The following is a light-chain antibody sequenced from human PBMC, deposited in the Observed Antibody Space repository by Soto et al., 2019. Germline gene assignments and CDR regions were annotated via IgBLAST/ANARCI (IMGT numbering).Light chain of an antibody. V-gene: IGKV1-5*01. CDR1: QSISIW. CDR3: QQYNSYSLRGA. Sequence: IHMTHSPATLSASVLYRVTITCLSGQSISIWLAWYQQKAGKAPKLLIYGASSLESGVPSRFSGSGSGTEFTLTISSLQPDDFATYYCQQYNSYSLRGAFGPGTKVDIK. CDR2: GAS. J-gene: IGKJ3*01.